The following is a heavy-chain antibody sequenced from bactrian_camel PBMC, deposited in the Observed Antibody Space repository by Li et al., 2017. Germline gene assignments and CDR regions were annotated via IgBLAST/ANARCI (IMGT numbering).Heavy chain of an antibody. V-gene: IGHV3S53*01. D-gene: IGHD1*01. J-gene: IGHJ4*01. CDR3: AATSGKAFALPPVTIFTICGAQRRTEYGY. Sequence: HVQLVESGGGSVQAGGSLRLSCAASGYTYSDYCMGWFRQAPGKEREGVATIDSIGRTSYADSAKGRFTISKDNAKNTVYLQMNSLKPEDTAVYYCAATSGKAFALPPVTIFTICGAQRRTEYGYWGQGTQVTVS. CDR2: IDSIGRT. CDR1: GYTYSDYC.